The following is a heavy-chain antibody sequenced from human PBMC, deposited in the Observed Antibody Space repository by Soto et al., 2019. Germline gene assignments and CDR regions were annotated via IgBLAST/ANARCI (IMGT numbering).Heavy chain of an antibody. Sequence: AISGSGGSTYYADSVKGRFTISRDNSKNTLYLQMNSLRAEDTAVYYCAKDFSAAAGTTLDYWGQGTLVTVSS. J-gene: IGHJ4*02. CDR2: ISGSGGST. V-gene: IGHV3-23*01. CDR3: AKDFSAAAGTTLDY. D-gene: IGHD6-13*01.